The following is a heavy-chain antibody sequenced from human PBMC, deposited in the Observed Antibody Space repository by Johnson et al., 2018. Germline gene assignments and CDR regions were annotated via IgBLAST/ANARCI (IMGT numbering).Heavy chain of an antibody. D-gene: IGHD1-26*01. V-gene: IGHV3-23*04. Sequence: EVQLVESGGGLVQXGGSLRLSCAASGFTFSNHIMRWIRQAPGKGLEWVSSISCSGATTYYADSVKGRFTISRDNSKNTLYLQMNNLRAEDTAVYYCARILESATGYWGQGTLVTVSS. J-gene: IGHJ4*02. CDR1: GFTFSNHI. CDR3: ARILESATGY. CDR2: ISCSGATT.